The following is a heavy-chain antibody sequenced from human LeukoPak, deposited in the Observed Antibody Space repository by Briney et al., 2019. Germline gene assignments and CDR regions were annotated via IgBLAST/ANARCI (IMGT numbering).Heavy chain of an antibody. CDR2: IYTSDST. CDR3: ARGASCGGDCYPH. D-gene: IGHD2-21*02. V-gene: IGHV3-53*01. J-gene: IGHJ4*02. Sequence: GGSLRLSCEASGFSVRSSYMSWVRQAPGKGLEWVSVIYTSDSTHYADSVKGRFIISRDNSRNILYLQMNSLRAEDTAVYYCARGASCGGDCYPHWGQGTLVTVSS. CDR1: GFSVRSSY.